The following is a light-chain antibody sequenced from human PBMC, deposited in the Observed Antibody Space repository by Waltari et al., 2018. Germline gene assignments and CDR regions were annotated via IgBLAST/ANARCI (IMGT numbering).Light chain of an antibody. J-gene: IGLJ3*02. CDR1: SGHSSNV. V-gene: IGLV4-69*01. CDR2: INSDGSH. Sequence: QLVLTQSPSASASLGASVKLTCTLSSGHSSNVIAWHQQQPEKGPRHLRKINSDGSHSKGDEIPDRFSGSSSGAERYLTISSLQSEDEADYYCQTGGHGTWVFGGGTKLTGL. CDR3: QTGGHGTWV.